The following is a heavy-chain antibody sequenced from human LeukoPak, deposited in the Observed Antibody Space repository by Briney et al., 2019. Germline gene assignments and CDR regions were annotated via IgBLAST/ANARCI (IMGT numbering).Heavy chain of an antibody. D-gene: IGHD3-10*01. V-gene: IGHV3-30-3*01. CDR2: ISYDGSNK. CDR1: GFTLSSYA. Sequence: GVSLRLSCASSGFTLSSYAMHWVREAPGKRLEWVAVISYDGSNKYYADSVKGRFTISRDNSKNTLYLQMNSLRAEDTAVYYCAAGSESYYPDYYGMDVWGQGTTITVSS. CDR3: AAGSESYYPDYYGMDV. J-gene: IGHJ6*02.